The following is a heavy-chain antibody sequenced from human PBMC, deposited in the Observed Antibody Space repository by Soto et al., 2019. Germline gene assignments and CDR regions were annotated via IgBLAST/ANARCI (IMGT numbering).Heavy chain of an antibody. J-gene: IGHJ4*02. Sequence: QVLLVESGGGVVQPGRSLRLSCAASGFIFSNYDMHWVRQAPGKGLEWVAFISYDGSDKYYADSVKGRFTISRDNSKNTLFLQMNSLRVEDTAVYYCAGMITFGGVLVDWGQGTLVTVSS. CDR1: GFIFSNYD. CDR2: ISYDGSDK. D-gene: IGHD3-16*02. CDR3: AGMITFGGVLVD. V-gene: IGHV3-30*03.